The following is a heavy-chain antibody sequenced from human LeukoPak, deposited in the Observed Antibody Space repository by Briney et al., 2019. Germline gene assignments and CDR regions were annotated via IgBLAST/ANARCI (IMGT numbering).Heavy chain of an antibody. CDR3: ARVNVAVTTNWFDP. Sequence: KTSETLSLTCTVSGGSISSYYWSWIRQPPGKGLEWIGYIYTSGSTNYNPSLKSRVTISVDTSKNQFSLKLSSVTAADTAVYYCARVNVAVTTNWFDPWGQGTLVTVSS. CDR2: IYTSGST. D-gene: IGHD2-21*02. CDR1: GGSISSYY. V-gene: IGHV4-4*09. J-gene: IGHJ5*02.